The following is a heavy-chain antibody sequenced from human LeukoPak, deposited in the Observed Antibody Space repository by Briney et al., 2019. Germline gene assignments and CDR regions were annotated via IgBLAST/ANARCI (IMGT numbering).Heavy chain of an antibody. CDR1: GGSISSYY. V-gene: IGHV4-4*07. Sequence: SETLSLTCTVSGGSISSYYWSWIRQPAGKGLEWIGRIYTSGSTNYNPSLKSRVTMSVDTSKNQFSLKLSSVTAADTAVYYCARDRYYYDSSGYNCMDVWGKGTTVTISS. J-gene: IGHJ6*03. CDR2: IYTSGST. CDR3: ARDRYYYDSSGYNCMDV. D-gene: IGHD3-22*01.